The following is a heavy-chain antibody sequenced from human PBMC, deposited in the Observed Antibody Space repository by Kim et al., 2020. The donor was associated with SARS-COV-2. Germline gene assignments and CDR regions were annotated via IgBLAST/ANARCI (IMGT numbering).Heavy chain of an antibody. J-gene: IGHJ2*01. D-gene: IGHD6-19*01. V-gene: IGHV3-23*01. CDR1: GITFSDYA. CDR3: AKKAEPGWSFTWYFDI. Sequence: GGSLRLSCAASGITFSDYALSWVRQAPGKGLEWVSGVSGSGGSIYYAASVKGRFTISRDNIKERVYLQLNDLRAEDTAVYYCAKKAEPGWSFTWYFDIWGRGTLVTVSS. CDR2: VSGSGGSI.